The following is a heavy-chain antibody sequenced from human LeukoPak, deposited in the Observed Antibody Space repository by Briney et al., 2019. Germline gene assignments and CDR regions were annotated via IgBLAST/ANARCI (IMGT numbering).Heavy chain of an antibody. D-gene: IGHD6-6*01. CDR1: GDSISSYY. J-gene: IGHJ4*02. CDR2: IYHSGST. Sequence: PSETLSLTCTVSGDSISSYYWNWIRQPPGKGLEWIGYIYHSGSTNYNPALKSRVTISVDTSKNQFSLKLNSVIAADTAVYYCASRRGSSSFDHWGQGILVTVSS. V-gene: IGHV4-59*01. CDR3: ASRRGSSSFDH.